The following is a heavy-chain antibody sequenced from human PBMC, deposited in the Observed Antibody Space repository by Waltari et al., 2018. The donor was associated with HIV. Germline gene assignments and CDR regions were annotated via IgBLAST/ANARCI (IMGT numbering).Heavy chain of an antibody. CDR3: ASIAYWGGDCYPRGMDV. Sequence: EVQLVESGGGVVKPGGSLRLSCAASGCTVRSKYLSWVRQAPGKGLEWVSVIYSGGSTYYADSVKGRFTISRDNSKNTLYLQMNSLRAEDTAVYYCASIAYWGGDCYPRGMDVWGQGTTVTVSS. V-gene: IGHV3-66*01. CDR1: GCTVRSKY. J-gene: IGHJ6*02. CDR2: IYSGGST. D-gene: IGHD2-21*02.